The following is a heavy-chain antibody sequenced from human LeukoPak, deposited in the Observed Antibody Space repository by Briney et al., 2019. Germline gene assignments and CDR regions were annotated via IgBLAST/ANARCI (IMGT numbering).Heavy chain of an antibody. CDR3: VRVLGYCSGGSCQPPGY. CDR1: GFTFSSYG. J-gene: IGHJ4*02. D-gene: IGHD2-15*01. CDR2: IWYDGSNK. V-gene: IGHV3-33*08. Sequence: GGSLRLSCAASGFTFSSYGMHWVRQAPGKGLEWVAVIWYDGSNKYYADSVKGRFTISRDNSKNTLYLQMNSLRGEDTAVYYRVRVLGYCSGGSCQPPGYWGQGTLVTVSS.